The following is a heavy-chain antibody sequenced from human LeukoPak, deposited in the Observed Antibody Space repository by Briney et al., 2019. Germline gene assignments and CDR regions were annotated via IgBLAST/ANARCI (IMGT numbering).Heavy chain of an antibody. D-gene: IGHD3-9*01. CDR2: IYYSGST. CDR3: ARHGPEYYGSLTDYYRDAFDI. V-gene: IGHV4-59*08. J-gene: IGHJ3*02. Sequence: SETLSLTCTVSGGSIRSYYWSWIRQPPGKGLEWIGYIYYSGSTNYNPSLKSRVTISIDTSKNQLSLQLSSVTAADTAVYYCARHGPEYYGSLTDYYRDAFDIWGQGTMVTVSS. CDR1: GGSIRSYY.